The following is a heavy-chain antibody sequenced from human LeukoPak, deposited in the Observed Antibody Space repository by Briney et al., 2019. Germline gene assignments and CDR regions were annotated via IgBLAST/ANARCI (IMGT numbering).Heavy chain of an antibody. CDR3: AKDSVATGDYFDY. CDR2: IRHDGSKK. CDR1: GFTVSSNY. J-gene: IGHJ4*02. D-gene: IGHD5-12*01. V-gene: IGHV3-30*02. Sequence: GSLRLSCAASGFTVSSNYMSWVRQAPGKGLEWVAFIRHDGSKKYYVDSVKGRLIISRDNSKNTLYLQMNSLRAEDTAVYYCAKDSVATGDYFDYWGQGTLVTVSS.